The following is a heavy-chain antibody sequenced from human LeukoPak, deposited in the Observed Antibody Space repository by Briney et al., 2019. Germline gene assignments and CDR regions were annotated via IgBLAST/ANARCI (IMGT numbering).Heavy chain of an antibody. CDR2: IHYSGST. CDR1: GYSISSAYY. D-gene: IGHD4-17*01. V-gene: IGHV4-38-2*02. Sequence: SETLSLTCSVSGYSISSAYYWGWIRQPPGKGLEWIATIHYSGSTYYNPSLKSRVTISLDTSKNQFSLKLSSVTAADTAVYYCARGTRGDYVYHRGNFRRMVYYYYMDVWGKGTTVTVSS. CDR3: ARGTRGDYVYHRGNFRRMVYYYYMDV. J-gene: IGHJ6*03.